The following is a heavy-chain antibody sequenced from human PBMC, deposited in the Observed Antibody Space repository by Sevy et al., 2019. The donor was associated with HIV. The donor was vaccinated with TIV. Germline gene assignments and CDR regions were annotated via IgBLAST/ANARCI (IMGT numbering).Heavy chain of an antibody. D-gene: IGHD5-12*01. CDR1: NGSINTYY. V-gene: IGHV4-59*01. CDR2: IYFTGTA. Sequence: SETLSLTCTVSNGSINTYYWSWIRQPPGKGLEYIGYIYFTGTAIDRPSLKSRVTISVDTSKNQFSLKLSSVTAADTAVYYCTRVSGGYDRYHYYYMDVWGKGTTVTVSS. J-gene: IGHJ6*03. CDR3: TRVSGGYDRYHYYYMDV.